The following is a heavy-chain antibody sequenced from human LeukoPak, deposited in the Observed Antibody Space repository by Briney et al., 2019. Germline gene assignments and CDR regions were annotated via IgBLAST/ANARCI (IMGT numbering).Heavy chain of an antibody. V-gene: IGHV3-30*18. CDR1: GFTFSSYG. Sequence: GGSLRLSCAASGFTFSSYGMHWVRQAPGKVLEWVAVISYDGSNKYYADSVKGRFTISRDNSKNTLYLQMNSLRAEDTAVYYCAKYSTWYALIDYWGQGTLVTVSS. J-gene: IGHJ4*02. D-gene: IGHD6-13*01. CDR2: ISYDGSNK. CDR3: AKYSTWYALIDY.